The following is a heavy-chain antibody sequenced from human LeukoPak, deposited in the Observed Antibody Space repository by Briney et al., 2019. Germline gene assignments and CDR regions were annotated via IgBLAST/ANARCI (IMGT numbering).Heavy chain of an antibody. CDR1: GYTFTGYG. CDR3: SRDSDSSPSLGVHSFDY. Sequence: ASVKVSCKASGYTFTGYGISWVRQAPGQGLEWMGWINAYNGNTNYAQKLQGRVTMTTDTSTSTAYMELRSLRSDDPAVYYCSRDSDSSPSLGVHSFDYWGQGTLVTVSS. D-gene: IGHD6-13*01. V-gene: IGHV1-18*01. J-gene: IGHJ4*02. CDR2: INAYNGNT.